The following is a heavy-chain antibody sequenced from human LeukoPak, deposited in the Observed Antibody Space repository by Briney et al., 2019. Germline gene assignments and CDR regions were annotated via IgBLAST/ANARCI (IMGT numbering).Heavy chain of an antibody. CDR3: AKQQPGDAFDI. J-gene: IGHJ3*02. CDR2: IHHSGST. V-gene: IGHV4-38-2*01. D-gene: IGHD6-13*01. Sequence: RSSETLSLTCAVSGYSISSGYYWGWIRQPPGKGLEWIGSIHHSGSTYYNPSLKSRVTISVDTSKNQFSLKLSSVTAADTAVYYCAKQQPGDAFDIWGQGTMVTVSS. CDR1: GYSISSGYY.